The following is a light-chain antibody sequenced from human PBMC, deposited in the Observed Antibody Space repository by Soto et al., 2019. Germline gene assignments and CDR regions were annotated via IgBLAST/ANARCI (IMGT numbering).Light chain of an antibody. J-gene: IGKJ1*01. CDR2: GAS. Sequence: EIVLTQSPGTLSLSPGERATLSCRASQSINSNYLAWYQLKPGQAPRLLIYGASIGATAIPDRFSGSVSGTDFTLTISRLDPEDFAVYFCQQYGTSPRTFGQGTKVDIK. V-gene: IGKV3-20*01. CDR1: QSINSNY. CDR3: QQYGTSPRT.